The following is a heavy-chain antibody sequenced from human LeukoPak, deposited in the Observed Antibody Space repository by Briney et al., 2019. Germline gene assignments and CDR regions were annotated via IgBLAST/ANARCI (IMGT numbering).Heavy chain of an antibody. V-gene: IGHV3-7*02. CDR1: GFTFSSYW. Sequence: GGSLRLSCAASGFTFSSYWMSWVRQAPGKGLEWVANIKGDAGEIYYVDSVKGRFTISRDNAKNSLYLQMNSLRAGDTAVYYCARGALGFDYWGQGTLVTVSS. CDR3: ARGALGFDY. J-gene: IGHJ4*02. CDR2: IKGDAGEI.